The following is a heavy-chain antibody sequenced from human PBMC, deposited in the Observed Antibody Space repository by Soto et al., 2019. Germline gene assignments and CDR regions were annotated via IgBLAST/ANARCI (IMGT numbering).Heavy chain of an antibody. CDR2: ISSSGSTI. D-gene: IGHD6-13*01. J-gene: IGHJ6*02. V-gene: IGHV3-11*01. Sequence: GGSLRLSCAASGFTFSDYYMSWIRQAPGKGLEWVSYISSSGSTIYYADSVKGRFTISRDNAKNSLYLQMNGLRAEDTAVYYCARDYSSSWYSYYYYGMDVWGQGTTVTVSS. CDR3: ARDYSSSWYSYYYYGMDV. CDR1: GFTFSDYY.